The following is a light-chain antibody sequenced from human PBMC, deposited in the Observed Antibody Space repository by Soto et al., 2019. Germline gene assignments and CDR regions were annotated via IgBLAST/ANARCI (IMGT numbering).Light chain of an antibody. CDR3: QQYYNWPS. J-gene: IGKJ5*01. Sequence: ETVMTQSPATLSVSPGEGVTLSCRASQSVSINLAWYQQKPGQAPRLLIYGASTRATGVPVRFSGSGSGTEFTLTISSLQSGDFAVYYCQQYYNWPSFGQGTRLEIK. CDR2: GAS. V-gene: IGKV3-15*01. CDR1: QSVSIN.